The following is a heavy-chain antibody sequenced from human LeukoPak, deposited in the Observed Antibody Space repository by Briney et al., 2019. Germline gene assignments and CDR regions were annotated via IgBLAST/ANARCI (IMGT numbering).Heavy chain of an antibody. J-gene: IGHJ4*02. V-gene: IGHV4-59*01. CDR3: ARVTYYYDSSGYYYYFDY. Sequence: SETLSLTCTVSGGSISTYYWSWVRQPPGKGLEWIGYIYYSGSTNYNPSLQSRVTISVDTSKNQFSLKLRSVTAADTAVYYCARVTYYYDSSGYYYYFDYWGQGTLVTVSS. D-gene: IGHD3-22*01. CDR1: GGSISTYY. CDR2: IYYSGST.